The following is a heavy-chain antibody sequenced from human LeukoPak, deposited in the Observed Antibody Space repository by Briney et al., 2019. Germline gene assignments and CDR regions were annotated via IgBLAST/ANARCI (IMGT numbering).Heavy chain of an antibody. V-gene: IGHV4-34*01. D-gene: IGHD2-2*01. J-gene: IGHJ5*02. CDR2: INHSGST. CDR1: SGSFSGYY. CDR3: ARGPGYCSSTSCYRLWFDP. Sequence: PSETLSLTCAVYSGSFSGYYWSWIRQPPGKGLEWIGEINHSGSTNYNPSLKSRVTISVDTSKNQFSLKLSSVTAADTAVYYCARGPGYCSSTSCYRLWFDPWGQGTLVTVSS.